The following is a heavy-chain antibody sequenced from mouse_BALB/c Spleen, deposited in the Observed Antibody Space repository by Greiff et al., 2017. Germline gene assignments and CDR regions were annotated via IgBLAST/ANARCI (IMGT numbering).Heavy chain of an antibody. V-gene: IGHV1-54*01. J-gene: IGHJ2*01. Sequence: QVQLQQSGAELVRPGTSVKVSCKASGYAFTNYLIEWVKQRPGQGLEWIGVINPGSGGTNYNEKFKGKATLTADKSTSTAYMQLSSLTSDDSAVYCGARATETPDYWGQGTTLTVSS. CDR1: GYAFTNYL. CDR2: INPGSGGT. CDR3: ARATETPDY.